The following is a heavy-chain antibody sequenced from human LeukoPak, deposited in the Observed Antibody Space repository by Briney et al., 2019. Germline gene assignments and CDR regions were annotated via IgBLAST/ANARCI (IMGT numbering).Heavy chain of an antibody. D-gene: IGHD3/OR15-3a*01. V-gene: IGHV4-59*04. CDR1: GGSISNYY. CDR3: ARQTGSGLFILP. Sequence: SETLSLTCTVSGGSISNYYWNYIRQPPGKGLEWIGSIYYSGNTYYNASLKSQVSISIDTSKNQFSLRLTSVTAADTAVYYCARQTGSGLFILPGGQGTLVTVSS. CDR2: IYYSGNT. J-gene: IGHJ4*02.